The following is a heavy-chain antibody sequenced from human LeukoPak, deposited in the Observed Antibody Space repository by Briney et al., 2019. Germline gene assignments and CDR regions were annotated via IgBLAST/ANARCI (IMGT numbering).Heavy chain of an antibody. J-gene: IGHJ6*02. CDR2: IYESGTT. Sequence: SETLSLTCSVSGGSIRRSGYYWGWVRQPPGKGLTWIGSIYESGTTYYNPSFKSRAFISVHTSKNRFSLQLTSVTAADRGVYFCVKISDIWGRGTTVSVSS. CDR1: GGSIRRSGYY. CDR3: VKISDI. V-gene: IGHV4-39*01.